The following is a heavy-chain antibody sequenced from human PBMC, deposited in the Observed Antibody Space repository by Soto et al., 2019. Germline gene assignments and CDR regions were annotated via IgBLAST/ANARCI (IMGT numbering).Heavy chain of an antibody. CDR2: MNPNSGNT. CDR1: GYTFTSYD. V-gene: IGHV1-8*01. J-gene: IGHJ3*02. CDR3: ARGIHCSGGSCYSDAFDI. D-gene: IGHD2-15*01. Sequence: QVQLVQSGAEVKKPGASVKVSCKASGYTFTSYDINWVRQATGQGLEWMGWMNPNSGNTGYAQKFQGRVTMNRNTSISTAYMELSSLRSEDTAVYYCARGIHCSGGSCYSDAFDIWGQGTMVTVSS.